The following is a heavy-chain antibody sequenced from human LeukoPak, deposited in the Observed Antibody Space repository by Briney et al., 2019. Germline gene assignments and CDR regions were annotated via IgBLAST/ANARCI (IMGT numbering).Heavy chain of an antibody. J-gene: IGHJ3*02. CDR2: ISYDGSNK. V-gene: IGHV3-30*03. CDR3: VRAPYSMIGDAFDI. Sequence: GGSLRLSCAASGFTFSTYGMHWVRQAPGKGLEWVAVISYDGSNKYYADSVKGRFTISRDNSKNTLYLQMNSLRVEDTALYYCVRAPYSMIGDAFDIWGQGTMVTVSS. D-gene: IGHD3-22*01. CDR1: GFTFSTYG.